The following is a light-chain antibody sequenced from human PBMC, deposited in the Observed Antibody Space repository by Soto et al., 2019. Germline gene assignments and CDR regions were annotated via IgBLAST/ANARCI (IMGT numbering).Light chain of an antibody. CDR1: GSNIGAGYD. CDR3: QSYDTSLSGYV. CDR2: ANT. Sequence: QSVLTQPPSVSGAPGQRVTISCTGSGSNIGAGYDIHWYQQVPGTAPKPLIYANTNRASGVPDRFSGSKSGTSASLAITGLQAEDEADYYGQSYDTSLSGYVFGPGTKLTVL. V-gene: IGLV1-40*01. J-gene: IGLJ1*01.